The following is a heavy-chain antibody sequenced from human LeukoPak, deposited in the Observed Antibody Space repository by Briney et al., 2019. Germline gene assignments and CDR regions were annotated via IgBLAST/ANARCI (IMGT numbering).Heavy chain of an antibody. V-gene: IGHV3-23*01. D-gene: IGHD2-15*01. CDR1: GFTFSNYV. Sequence: PGGSLRLSCAASGFTFSNYVMGWVRQDPGKGLQWVSIINGSGSFTSYADSVKGRLTISRDDSKNTLSLQMNSLGAEDTAVYYCAREDMLDYWGQGTLVTVSS. J-gene: IGHJ4*02. CDR2: INGSGSFT. CDR3: AREDMLDY.